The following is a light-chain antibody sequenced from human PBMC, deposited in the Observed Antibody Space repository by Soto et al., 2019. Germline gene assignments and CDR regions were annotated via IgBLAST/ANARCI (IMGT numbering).Light chain of an antibody. J-gene: IGLJ3*02. Sequence: QSVLTQPPSVSGAPGQRVIISCTGSSSNIGAGYDVHWYQQTPGTAPKLLVYGDVNRPSGVPDRFSGAKSGTSASLAIAGLQAEDEADYYCQSYDSSLSGVLFGGVTKLTVL. CDR2: GDV. CDR1: SSNIGAGYD. CDR3: QSYDSSLSGVL. V-gene: IGLV1-40*01.